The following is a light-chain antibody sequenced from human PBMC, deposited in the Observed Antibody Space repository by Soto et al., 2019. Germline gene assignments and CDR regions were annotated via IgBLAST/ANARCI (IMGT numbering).Light chain of an antibody. J-gene: IGKJ4*01. Sequence: DIQMTQSPSTLSTSVGGRVTITCRASQSVDRWLAWYQQKPGKAPNLLIYRASTLQSAVPSRFSGSGSGTEFALTTSSLQPDDFATYYCQHYTAYPLTFGGGTKVDIK. CDR2: RAS. CDR3: QHYTAYPLT. V-gene: IGKV1-5*03. CDR1: QSVDRW.